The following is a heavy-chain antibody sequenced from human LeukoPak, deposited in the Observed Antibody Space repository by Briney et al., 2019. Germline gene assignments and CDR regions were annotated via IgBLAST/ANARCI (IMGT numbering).Heavy chain of an antibody. V-gene: IGHV3-23*01. J-gene: IGHJ4*02. D-gene: IGHD5-18*01. CDR2: ISGSGGST. CDR3: ARGHTAMVTEGYFDY. Sequence: GGSLRLSCAASGFTFSNYAMSWVRQAPGKGLEWVSGISGSGGSTYYADSVKGRFTISRDNSKNTLYLQMNSLRVEDTAVYYCARGHTAMVTEGYFDYWGQGTLVTVSS. CDR1: GFTFSNYA.